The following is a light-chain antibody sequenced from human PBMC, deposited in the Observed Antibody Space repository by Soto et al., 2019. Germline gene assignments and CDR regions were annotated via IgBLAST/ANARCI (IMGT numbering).Light chain of an antibody. J-gene: IGLJ1*01. V-gene: IGLV1-40*01. CDR2: GDS. CDR3: QSYDCSLSGRV. CDR1: NSNIGAGYD. Sequence: QSVLTQPPSVSVAPGQRVSISCTGTNSNIGAGYDVHWYQQVPGTAPKLLVYGDSNRPSGVPDRFSGSKSGTSASLAITGLQAGDEADYYCQSYDCSLSGRVFGSGTKVTVL.